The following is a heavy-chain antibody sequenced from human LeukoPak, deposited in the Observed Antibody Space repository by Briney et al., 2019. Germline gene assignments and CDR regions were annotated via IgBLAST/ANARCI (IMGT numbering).Heavy chain of an antibody. CDR1: GFTFSNYW. V-gene: IGHV3-74*01. CDR3: ASSPVVTED. Sequence: TGGSLRLSCAASGFTFSNYWMHWVRQAPGKGLVWVSHISSDESSTSYADSVKGRFTTSRDNAKSTLYLQMNSLRAEDTAVYYCASSPVVTEDWGQGTLVTVSS. J-gene: IGHJ4*02. CDR2: ISSDESST. D-gene: IGHD2-21*02.